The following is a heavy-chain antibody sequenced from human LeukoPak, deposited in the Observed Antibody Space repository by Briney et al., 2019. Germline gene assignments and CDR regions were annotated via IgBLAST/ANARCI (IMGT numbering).Heavy chain of an antibody. D-gene: IGHD3-22*01. J-gene: IGHJ4*02. Sequence: GASVKVSCKVSGYTLTELSMHWVRQAPGKGLEWMGGFDPEDGETIYAQKFQGRVTMTEDTSTDTAYMELSSLRSEDTAVYYCASSGYRPPGAKFDYWGQGTLVTVSS. CDR2: FDPEDGET. CDR3: ASSGYRPPGAKFDY. CDR1: GYTLTELS. V-gene: IGHV1-24*01.